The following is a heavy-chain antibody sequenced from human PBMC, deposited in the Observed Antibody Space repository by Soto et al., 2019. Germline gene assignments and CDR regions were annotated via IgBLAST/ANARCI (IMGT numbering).Heavy chain of an antibody. V-gene: IGHV4-31*03. Sequence: QVQLQASGPGLVKPSQTLSLICTVSGGSISRGTYYWSWIRHYPGQGLEWIGYIHYTGSTYYNPSLETRVSISKDTSKNHFSLSLTSATAADTAVYYCARDSGVERTELGAFDVWGQGTMVTVSS. D-gene: IGHD1-1*01. CDR1: GGSISRGTYY. CDR3: ARDSGVERTELGAFDV. J-gene: IGHJ3*01. CDR2: IHYTGST.